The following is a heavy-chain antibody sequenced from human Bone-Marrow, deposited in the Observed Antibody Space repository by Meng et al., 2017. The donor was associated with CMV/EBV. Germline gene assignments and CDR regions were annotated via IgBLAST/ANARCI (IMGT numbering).Heavy chain of an antibody. V-gene: IGHV3-48*03. J-gene: IGHJ6*02. CDR1: GFTFSSYE. CDR3: ARDLNNYGMDV. CDR2: ISSSGSTI. D-gene: IGHD2/OR15-2a*01. Sequence: GGSLRLSCAASGFTFSSYEMNWVRQAPGKGLEWVSYISSSGSTIYYADSVKGRFTISRDNTKNSLYLQMNSLRVEDTAVYYCARDLNNYGMDVWGQGTTVTVSS.